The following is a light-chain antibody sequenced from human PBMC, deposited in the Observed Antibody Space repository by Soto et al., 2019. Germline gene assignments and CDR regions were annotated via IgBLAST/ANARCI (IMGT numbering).Light chain of an antibody. Sequence: AIEMTQSPSSLSASVGDRVNIACRASQGIGNDLAWYQQRPGKAPKLLIYAVSSLQSGVPSRFSGSGSGTDFTLTISSLQPDDIATYYCLQDHNLLTFGGPTKVEI. CDR1: QGIGND. CDR3: LQDHNLLT. CDR2: AVS. J-gene: IGKJ4*01. V-gene: IGKV1-6*01.